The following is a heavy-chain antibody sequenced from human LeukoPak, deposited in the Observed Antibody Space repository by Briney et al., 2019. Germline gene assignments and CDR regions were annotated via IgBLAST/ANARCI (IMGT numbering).Heavy chain of an antibody. V-gene: IGHV3-48*01. CDR2: ISSSSSTI. D-gene: IGHD3-10*01. Sequence: PGGSLRLSCAASGFTFSCYSMNWVRQAPGKGLEWVSYISSSSSTIYYADSVKGRFTISRDNAKNSLYLQMNSLRAEDTAVYYCARGHGMGTDYWGQGTLVTVSS. J-gene: IGHJ4*02. CDR1: GFTFSCYS. CDR3: ARGHGMGTDY.